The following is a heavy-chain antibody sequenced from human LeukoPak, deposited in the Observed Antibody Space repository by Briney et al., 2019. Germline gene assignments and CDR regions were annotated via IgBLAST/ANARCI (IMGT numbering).Heavy chain of an antibody. J-gene: IGHJ4*02. V-gene: IGHV4-59*01. CDR1: GGSISTYY. D-gene: IGHD6-13*01. CDR3: ARIPGGYSSNWYYFDY. Sequence: SETLSLTCTVSGGSISTYYWCWFRQPPGKGLEWIGYIYYSGSTTYNPSLKSRVTISVDTSKNQFSLKLSSVTAADTAVYYCARIPGGYSSNWYYFDYWGQGTLVTVSS. CDR2: IYYSGST.